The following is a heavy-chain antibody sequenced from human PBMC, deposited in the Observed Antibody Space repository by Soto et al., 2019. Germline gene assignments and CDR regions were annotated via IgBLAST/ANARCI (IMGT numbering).Heavy chain of an antibody. CDR2: IYYSGST. Sequence: PSGTLSLTCVVSDYSISRGYYWGWFRQPPGKGLEWIGSIYYSGSTYNNPSLRSRVSMSIDTSKDQFSLKLKSVTAADTALYFCARQRTSVVTQAYFDVWGPGSLVTVSS. CDR1: DYSISRGYY. D-gene: IGHD2-21*02. CDR3: ARQRTSVVTQAYFDV. V-gene: IGHV4-38-2*01. J-gene: IGHJ4*02.